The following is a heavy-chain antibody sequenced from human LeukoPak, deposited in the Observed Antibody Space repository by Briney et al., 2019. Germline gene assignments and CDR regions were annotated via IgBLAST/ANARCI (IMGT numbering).Heavy chain of an antibody. CDR2: IDHSGST. J-gene: IGHJ5*02. Sequence: PSETLSLTCAVYGGSFSGYYWSWIRQPPGKGLEWIGEIDHSGSTNYNPSLKSRVTISVDTSKNQFSLKLSSVTAADTAAYYCARRIGITIFGVVTSNWFDPWGQGTLVTVSS. V-gene: IGHV4-34*01. D-gene: IGHD3-3*01. CDR3: ARRIGITIFGVVTSNWFDP. CDR1: GGSFSGYY.